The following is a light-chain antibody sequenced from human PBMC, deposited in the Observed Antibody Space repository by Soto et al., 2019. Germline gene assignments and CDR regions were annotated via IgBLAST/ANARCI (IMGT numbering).Light chain of an antibody. J-gene: IGKJ5*01. CDR1: QSVSNY. CDR3: QQYGSSPIT. Sequence: EIVMTQSPVTLSLSPMEIATLSFMASQSVSNYLAWYQQKPGQAPRLLIYDASNRATGIPDRFSGSGSGTDFTLTISRLEPQDFAVYYCQQYGSSPITFGQGTRLEI. CDR2: DAS. V-gene: IGKV3-20*01.